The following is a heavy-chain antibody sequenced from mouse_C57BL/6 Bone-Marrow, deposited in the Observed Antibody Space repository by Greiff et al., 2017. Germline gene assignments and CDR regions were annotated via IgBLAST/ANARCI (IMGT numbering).Heavy chain of an antibody. V-gene: IGHV1-39*01. Sequence: EVQLQQSGPELVKPGASVKISCKASGYSFTDYNMNWVKQSNGKSLEWIGVINPNYGTTSYNQKFKGKATLTVDQSSSTAYMQLKSLTSEDSAVYYCATNYGSSPYYAMDYWSQGTSVTVSS. D-gene: IGHD1-1*01. CDR2: INPNYGTT. CDR1: GYSFTDYN. J-gene: IGHJ4*01. CDR3: ATNYGSSPYYAMDY.